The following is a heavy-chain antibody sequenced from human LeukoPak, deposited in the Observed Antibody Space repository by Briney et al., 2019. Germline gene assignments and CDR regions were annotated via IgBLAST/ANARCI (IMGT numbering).Heavy chain of an antibody. CDR3: AEVTTFDY. CDR1: GFTFSSYA. CDR2: ISGSGDST. D-gene: IGHD4-11*01. V-gene: IGHV3-23*01. J-gene: IGHJ4*02. Sequence: GGSLRLSCAASGFTFSSYAMSWVRQAPGKGLEWVSGISGSGDSTYYADSVKGRFTISRDNSKNTLYLQMYSLRAEDTAVYYCAEVTTFDYWGQGTLVTVSS.